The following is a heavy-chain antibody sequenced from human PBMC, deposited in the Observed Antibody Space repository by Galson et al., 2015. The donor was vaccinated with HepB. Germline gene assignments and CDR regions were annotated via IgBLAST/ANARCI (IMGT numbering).Heavy chain of an antibody. CDR2: IDSTSSYT. CDR1: EFSFSTYH. J-gene: IGHJ6*02. V-gene: IGHV3-21*06. D-gene: IGHD5-12*01. Sequence: LRLSCAASEFSFSTYHMNWARQAPGKGLEWVSYIDSTSSYTYYADSVKGRFTISRDNAKNTLYLQMNSLRAEDTAVFYCARSSGSNYFYGMDVWGQGTTVTVSS. CDR3: ARSSGSNYFYGMDV.